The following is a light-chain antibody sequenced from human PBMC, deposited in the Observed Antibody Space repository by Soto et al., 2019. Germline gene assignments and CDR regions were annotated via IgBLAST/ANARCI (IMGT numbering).Light chain of an antibody. CDR2: GAS. J-gene: IGKJ1*01. V-gene: IGKV3-15*01. CDR3: QQYYNWRPL. Sequence: EVVMTQSPATLSVSPGDTATLSCRSSQSVSSSVAWYQQKTGQPPRLLIYGASTRATGVPARFSGSGSGTEFTLTISRLQSEDFAVYYCQQYYNWRPLFGQGTKVELK. CDR1: QSVSSS.